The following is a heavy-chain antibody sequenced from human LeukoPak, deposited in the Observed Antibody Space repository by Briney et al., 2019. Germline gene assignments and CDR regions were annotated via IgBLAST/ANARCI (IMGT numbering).Heavy chain of an antibody. V-gene: IGHV3-33*08. J-gene: IGHJ4*02. CDR2: IWYDGSNK. CDR1: GFTFSTSA. Sequence: GGSLRLSCVVSGFTFSTSAMSWVRQAPGKGLEWVAVIWYDGSNKYHADSVKGRFTISRDNSKNKLYLQMNSLRAEDTAVYYCVRAAYDSTGYLTLWGQGTLVTVSS. D-gene: IGHD3-22*01. CDR3: VRAAYDSTGYLTL.